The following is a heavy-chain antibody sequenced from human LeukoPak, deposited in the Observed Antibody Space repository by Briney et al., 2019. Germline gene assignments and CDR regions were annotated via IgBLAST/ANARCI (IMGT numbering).Heavy chain of an antibody. CDR3: ARVADYYASGRYFDL. CDR2: IYPTYSDT. V-gene: IGHV5-51*01. J-gene: IGHJ2*01. CDR1: GYSFSNFW. D-gene: IGHD3-10*01. Sequence: GESLKISCKGAGYSFSNFWNGWVRQMPGKGVEWMGIIYPTYSDTRYSPSLQGQVTFSADKSINTAYLQWSSLKASDTAMYYCARVADYYASGRYFDLWGRGTPVTVSS.